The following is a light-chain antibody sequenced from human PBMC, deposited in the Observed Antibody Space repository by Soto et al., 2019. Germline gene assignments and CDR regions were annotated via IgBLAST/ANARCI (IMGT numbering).Light chain of an antibody. CDR1: QSLVNSEGNTY. CDR2: EIS. Sequence: DIVMTQTPLSSPVTLGQAASISCRSSQSLVNSEGNTYLSWLQQRPGQPPRLLIYEISNRFSGVAYRFSRSGAGTDFTLKISRVEAEDVWVYYCMQAAHLCSFGQGTKLEI. V-gene: IGKV2-24*01. CDR3: MQAAHLCS. J-gene: IGKJ2*04.